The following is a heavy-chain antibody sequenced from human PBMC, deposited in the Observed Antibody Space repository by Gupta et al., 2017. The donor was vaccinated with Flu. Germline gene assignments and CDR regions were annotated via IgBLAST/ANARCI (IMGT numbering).Heavy chain of an antibody. CDR3: AIHIAWELAFFDF. Sequence: QLQLQESGPGLVKPSETLSLTCSVSGGSISSSNYYWGWIRQSPGKGLEWIGSIYYDGTTYYNPSLKSRVTKSVDTSKNQFSLRLSSVTAADTAVYYCAIHIAWELAFFDFWGQGTLVTVSS. CDR2: IYYDGTT. D-gene: IGHD1-26*01. J-gene: IGHJ4*02. CDR1: GGSISSSNYY. V-gene: IGHV4-39*01.